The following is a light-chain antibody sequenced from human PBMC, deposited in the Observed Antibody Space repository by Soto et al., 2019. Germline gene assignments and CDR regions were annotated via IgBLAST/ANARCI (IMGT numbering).Light chain of an antibody. CDR1: QDIRKY. V-gene: IGKV1-33*01. CDR3: QHYDNLPPFT. Sequence: DLQMTQSPSSLSASVGDRVTITCQASQDIRKYLNWYQQKPGRAPKLLIYGASNLETGVPSRFSGSGYGTDFTFTISSLKPEDIATYFCQHYDNLPPFTFGPGTKVAIK. J-gene: IGKJ3*01. CDR2: GAS.